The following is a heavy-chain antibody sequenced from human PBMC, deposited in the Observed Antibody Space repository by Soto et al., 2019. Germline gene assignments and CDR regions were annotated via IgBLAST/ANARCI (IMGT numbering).Heavy chain of an antibody. Sequence: PGGSLRLSCAASGFTFSSYGMHWVRQAPGKGLEWVAVISYDGSNKYYADSVKGRFTISRDNSKNTLYLQMNSLRAEDTAVYYCAKDADGYFDWFLALGGWGQRTLVTVSS. CDR3: AKDADGYFDWFLALGG. J-gene: IGHJ4*02. V-gene: IGHV3-30*18. D-gene: IGHD3-9*01. CDR1: GFTFSSYG. CDR2: ISYDGSNK.